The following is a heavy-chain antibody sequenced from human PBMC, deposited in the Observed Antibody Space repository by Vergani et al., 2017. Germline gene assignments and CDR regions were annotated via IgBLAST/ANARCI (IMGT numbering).Heavy chain of an antibody. CDR1: GFTFSSYW. Sequence: EVQLVESGGGLVQPGGSLRLSCAASGFTFSSYWMSWVRQAPGKGLEWVANIKQDGSEKYYVDSVKGRFTISRDNAKNALYLQMNSLRAEDTAVYYCARDWSGGFAAAQPYFDYWGQGTLVTVSS. J-gene: IGHJ4*02. CDR2: IKQDGSEK. V-gene: IGHV3-7*01. D-gene: IGHD6-13*01. CDR3: ARDWSGGFAAAQPYFDY.